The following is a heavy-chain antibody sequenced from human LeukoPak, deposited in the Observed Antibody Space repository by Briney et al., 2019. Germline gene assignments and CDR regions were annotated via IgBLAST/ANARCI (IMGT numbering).Heavy chain of an antibody. CDR2: VYSGGDT. V-gene: IGHV3-53*01. J-gene: IGHJ6*03. D-gene: IGHD3-9*01. Sequence: QAGGSLRLSCAASEFNIKTNYMTWVRQAPGKGLEWVSIVYSGGDTYYADSVKGRFTISRDDSKNILSLQMNSLRVEDTATYYCARTLRHYNFLTGFLNYYYYYMDVWGKGTTVIVSS. CDR3: ARTLRHYNFLTGFLNYYYYYMDV. CDR1: EFNIKTNY.